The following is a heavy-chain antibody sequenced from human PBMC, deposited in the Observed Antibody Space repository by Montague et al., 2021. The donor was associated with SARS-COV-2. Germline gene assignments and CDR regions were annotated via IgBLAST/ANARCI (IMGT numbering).Heavy chain of an antibody. V-gene: IGHV3-74*01. CDR3: AREEASDYPDAFDL. Sequence: SLRLSCAASGFEFSRYWILWVRQVPGKGLVWLSSIKNDGRTTGYADSVKGRFTISRDNAKNTVYLRINSVTVDDTALYYCAREEASDYPDAFDLWGQGTLVTVSS. CDR2: IKNDGRTT. CDR1: GFEFSRYW. D-gene: IGHD3-16*01. J-gene: IGHJ3*01.